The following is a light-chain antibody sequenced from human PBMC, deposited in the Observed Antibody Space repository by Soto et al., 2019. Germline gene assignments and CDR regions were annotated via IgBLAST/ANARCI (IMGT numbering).Light chain of an antibody. CDR2: DII. CDR1: SSDVGAYIF. J-gene: IGLJ1*01. Sequence: QSVLTQPASVSGSPGQSITISCTGTSSDVGAYIFVSWYQQHPGKAPKLMIYDIINRPSGVSNRFSGSKSGNTASLTISGLQAEDEADYYCVSFTTXRSYVFGXG. V-gene: IGLV2-14*03. CDR3: VSFTTXRSYV.